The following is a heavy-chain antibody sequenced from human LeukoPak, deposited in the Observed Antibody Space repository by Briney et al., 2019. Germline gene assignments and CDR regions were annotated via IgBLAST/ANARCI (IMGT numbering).Heavy chain of an antibody. CDR3: ARYCSGGSCYDAFDI. CDR1: GGTFSSYA. J-gene: IGHJ3*02. CDR2: IIPIFGTA. Sequence: SVKVSCKASGGTFSSYAISWVRQAPGQGLEWMGRIIPIFGTANYAQKFQGRVTITTDESTSTAYMELSSLRSEDTAVYCCARYCSGGSCYDAFDIWGQGTMVTVSS. D-gene: IGHD2-15*01. V-gene: IGHV1-69*05.